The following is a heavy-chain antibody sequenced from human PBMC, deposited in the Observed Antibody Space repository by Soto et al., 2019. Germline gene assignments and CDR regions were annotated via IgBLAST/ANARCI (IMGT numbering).Heavy chain of an antibody. D-gene: IGHD3-22*01. CDR1: GFTFGDYA. J-gene: IGHJ4*02. CDR3: TRTYYYDSSGYYHAPNPGLPDY. CDR2: IRSNAYGGTT. Sequence: GGSLRLSCTASGFTFGDYAMSWFRQAPGKGLEWVGFIRSNAYGGTTEYAASVKGRFTISRDDSKSIAYLQMNSLKTEDTAVYYCTRTYYYDSSGYYHAPNPGLPDYWGQGPLGTVSS. V-gene: IGHV3-49*03.